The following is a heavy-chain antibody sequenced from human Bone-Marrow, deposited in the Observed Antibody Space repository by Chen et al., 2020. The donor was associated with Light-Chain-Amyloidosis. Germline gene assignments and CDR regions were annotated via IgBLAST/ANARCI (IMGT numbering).Heavy chain of an antibody. CDR3: ASTYGSGTTYYYYGMDV. J-gene: IGHJ6*02. D-gene: IGHD3-10*01. CDR2: ISYSGSVV. Sequence: QVQLVESGGGLVKPGGSLRLSCAASGFTFSNYYMTWIRQAPGKGLEWVSYISYSGSVVYYADSVKGRFTISRDNAKSSLYLQMNSLRAEDTAVYYCASTYGSGTTYYYYGMDVWGQGTTVTVSS. CDR1: GFTFSNYY. V-gene: IGHV3-11*01.